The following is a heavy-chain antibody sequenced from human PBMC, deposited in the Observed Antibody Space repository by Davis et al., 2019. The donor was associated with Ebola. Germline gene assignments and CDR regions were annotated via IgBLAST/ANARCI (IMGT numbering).Heavy chain of an antibody. CDR3: ARHYSGYQLLIKH. Sequence: PSETLSLTCTVSGGSISSYYWGWIRQPPGKGLEWIGSIYYSGSTYYNPSLKSRVTISVDTSKNQFSLKLSSVTAADTAVYYCARHYSGYQLLIKHWGQGTLVTVSS. CDR2: IYYSGST. V-gene: IGHV4-39*01. J-gene: IGHJ1*01. D-gene: IGHD2-2*01. CDR1: GGSISSYY.